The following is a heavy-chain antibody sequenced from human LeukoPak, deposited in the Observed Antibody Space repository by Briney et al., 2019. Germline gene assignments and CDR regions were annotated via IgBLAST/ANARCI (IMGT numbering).Heavy chain of an antibody. J-gene: IGHJ4*02. CDR3: AKADGYNFGAFDY. Sequence: PGRSLRLSCAASGFTFDDYAMHWVRQAPGKGLEWVSGISWNSGSIGYADSVKGRFTISRDNAKNSLYLQMNSLRAEDTAVYYCAKADGYNFGAFDYWGQGTLVTVSS. D-gene: IGHD5-12*01. V-gene: IGHV3-9*01. CDR2: ISWNSGSI. CDR1: GFTFDDYA.